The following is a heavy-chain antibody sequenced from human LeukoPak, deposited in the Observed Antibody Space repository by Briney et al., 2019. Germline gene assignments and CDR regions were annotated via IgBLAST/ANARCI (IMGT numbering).Heavy chain of an antibody. V-gene: IGHV3-7*01. CDR1: GFALGDFW. CDR3: LQYNSGTT. Sequence: GGSLRLSCATSGFALGDFWMTWVRQAPGKGLEWVANIKKDASDKYYVDSVKGRFTVSRDNAQNSLFLQMNSLRVEDTAVYYCLQYNSGTTWGQGTLVTVSS. J-gene: IGHJ5*02. D-gene: IGHD3-10*01. CDR2: IKKDASDK.